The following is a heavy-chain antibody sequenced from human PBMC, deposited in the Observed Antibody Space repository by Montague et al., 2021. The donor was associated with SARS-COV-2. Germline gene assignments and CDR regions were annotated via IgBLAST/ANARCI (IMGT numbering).Heavy chain of an antibody. Sequence: TLSLTCTVSGGSISSGGYYWSWIRQHPGKGLEWIGYIYYSGSTYYNPSLKSRVTISVDTSKNQFSLKLSSVTAADTAVYYCARTEIQVWSRRWFDPWGQGTLVTVSS. J-gene: IGHJ5*02. D-gene: IGHD5-18*01. CDR2: IYYSGST. V-gene: IGHV4-31*03. CDR1: GGSISSGGYY. CDR3: ARTEIQVWSRRWFDP.